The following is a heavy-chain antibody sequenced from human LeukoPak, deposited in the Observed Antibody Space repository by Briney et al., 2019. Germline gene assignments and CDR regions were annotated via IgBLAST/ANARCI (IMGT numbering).Heavy chain of an antibody. V-gene: IGHV3-33*01. J-gene: IGHJ4*02. CDR2: IWFDGSKK. CDR1: GFIFSSYG. Sequence: GGSLRLSCAASGFIFSSYGMHWVGQAPGKGLEWVAVIWFDGSKKYYADSVKGRITISRDDSKNTQYLQMNSLRAEDTAVYYCARDGCGGDCYLADYWGQGTLVTVSS. CDR3: ARDGCGGDCYLADY. D-gene: IGHD2-21*02.